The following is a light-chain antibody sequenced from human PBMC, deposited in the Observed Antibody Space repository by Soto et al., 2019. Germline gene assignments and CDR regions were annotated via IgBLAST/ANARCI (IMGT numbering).Light chain of an antibody. CDR3: QQYNSYSGA. V-gene: IGKV3-15*01. CDR2: GAS. J-gene: IGKJ1*01. Sequence: EMVITQSPATLSVSPGGGATLSCRASQSISGPLAWYQQKPGQAPRLLIYGASTRATSFPARFSGSGSGTDFTLTISSLQSEDFATYYCQQYNSYSGAFGQGTKVDIK. CDR1: QSISGP.